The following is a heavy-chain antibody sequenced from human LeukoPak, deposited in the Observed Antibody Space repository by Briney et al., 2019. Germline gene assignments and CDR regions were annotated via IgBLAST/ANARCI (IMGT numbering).Heavy chain of an antibody. CDR1: GFTFSSYA. V-gene: IGHV3-30*04. CDR3: ASPGGRSRVSDAFDI. CDR2: ISYDGSNK. D-gene: IGHD3-16*01. Sequence: GGSLRLSCAASGFTFSSYAMHWVRQAPGKGLEWVAVISYDGSNKYYADSVKGRFTISRDNAKNSLYLQMNSLRAEDTAVYYCASPGGRSRVSDAFDIWGQGTMVTVSS. J-gene: IGHJ3*02.